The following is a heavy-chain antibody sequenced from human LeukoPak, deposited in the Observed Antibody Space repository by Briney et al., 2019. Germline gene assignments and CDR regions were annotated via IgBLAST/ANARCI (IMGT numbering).Heavy chain of an antibody. V-gene: IGHV1-18*01. CDR3: ARGDSGYDFAPFDY. CDR2: ISANNGNT. J-gene: IGHJ4*02. CDR1: GYTFTRYG. Sequence: ASVKVSCKASGYTFTRYGIIWVRQAPGQGLEWMGWISANNGNTNYAQKLQGRVTMTTDTSTSTAYMELRSLRFDDTAVYYCARGDSGYDFAPFDYWGQGTLVTVSS. D-gene: IGHD5-12*01.